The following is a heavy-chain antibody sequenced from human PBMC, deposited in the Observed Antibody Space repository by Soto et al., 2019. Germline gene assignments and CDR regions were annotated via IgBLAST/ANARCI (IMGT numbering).Heavy chain of an antibody. CDR2: IYHGGTT. V-gene: IGHV4-38-2*02. CDR1: GYTLTELS. D-gene: IGHD6-19*01. J-gene: IGHJ4*01. Sequence: SCKVSGYTLTELSMHWVRQPPGKGPEWIASIYHGGTTFYNPSLKSRITISVDTSNNQFSLKLTSVTAADTAVYYCARVHVMVVAGSTFDYWGHGTLVTVSS. CDR3: ARVHVMVVAGSTFDY.